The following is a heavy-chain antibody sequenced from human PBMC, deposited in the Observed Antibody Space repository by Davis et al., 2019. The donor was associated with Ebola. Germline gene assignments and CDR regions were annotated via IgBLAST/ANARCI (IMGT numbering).Heavy chain of an antibody. CDR1: GFTFSSYW. Sequence: GESLKISCAASGFTFSSYWMSWVRQAPGKGLEWVANIKQDGSEKYYVDSVKGRFTISRDNAKNSLYLQMNSLRAEDTAVYYCARVGALQLIAGWFDPWGQGTLVTVSS. D-gene: IGHD4-11*01. J-gene: IGHJ5*02. CDR2: IKQDGSEK. CDR3: ARVGALQLIAGWFDP. V-gene: IGHV3-7*01.